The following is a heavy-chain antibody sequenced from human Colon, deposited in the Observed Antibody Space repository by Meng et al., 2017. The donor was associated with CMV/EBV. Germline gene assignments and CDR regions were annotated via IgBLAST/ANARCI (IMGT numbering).Heavy chain of an antibody. V-gene: IGHV3-74*01. Sequence: GESLKISCAASGFTFSSYWMHWVRQAPGKGLVWVSRINSDGSSTSYADSVKGRFTISRDNSKNTLYLQMNSLRAEDTAVYYCAKSPGYYYDSSGYYPFDYWGQGTLVTVSS. CDR2: INSDGSST. CDR1: GFTFSSYW. CDR3: AKSPGYYYDSSGYYPFDY. J-gene: IGHJ4*02. D-gene: IGHD3-22*01.